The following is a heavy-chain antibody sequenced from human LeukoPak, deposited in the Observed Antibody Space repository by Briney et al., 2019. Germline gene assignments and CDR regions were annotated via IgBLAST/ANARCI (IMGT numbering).Heavy chain of an antibody. Sequence: SVKVSCKASGYTFTNYDINWVRQATGQGLEWMGWMNPDTGNTGYTQKFQGRVTMTRDTSIRTAYMELSSLRSEDTAVYYCARDLASYWYDSSGYPFDYWGQGTLVTVSS. J-gene: IGHJ4*02. D-gene: IGHD3-22*01. CDR3: ARDLASYWYDSSGYPFDY. V-gene: IGHV1-8*01. CDR1: GYTFTNYD. CDR2: MNPDTGNT.